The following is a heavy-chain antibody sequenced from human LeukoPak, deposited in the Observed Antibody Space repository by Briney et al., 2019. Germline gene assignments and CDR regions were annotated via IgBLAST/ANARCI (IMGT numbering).Heavy chain of an antibody. Sequence: SGGTLRLSCAASGFTFSSYAMHWVRQAPGKGLEWVAVISYDGSNKYYADSVKGRFTISRDNSKNTLYLQMNRLRAEDTAVYYCASPAADFWSGYYPSFDYWGQGTLVTVSS. V-gene: IGHV3-30-3*01. CDR1: GFTFSSYA. J-gene: IGHJ4*02. CDR2: ISYDGSNK. D-gene: IGHD3-3*01. CDR3: ASPAADFWSGYYPSFDY.